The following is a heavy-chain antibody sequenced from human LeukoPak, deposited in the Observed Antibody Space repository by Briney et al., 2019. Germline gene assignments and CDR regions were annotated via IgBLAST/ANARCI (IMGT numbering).Heavy chain of an antibody. CDR3: ARRMSETTVTETEIYYFDY. D-gene: IGHD4-17*01. CDR1: GGSFSGYY. CDR2: INHSGST. V-gene: IGHV4-34*01. Sequence: SETLSLTCAVYGGSFSGYYWSWIRQPPGKGLEWIGEINHSGSTNYNPSLKSRATISVDTSKNQFSLKLSSVTAADTAVYYCARRMSETTVTETEIYYFDYWGQGTLVTVSS. J-gene: IGHJ4*02.